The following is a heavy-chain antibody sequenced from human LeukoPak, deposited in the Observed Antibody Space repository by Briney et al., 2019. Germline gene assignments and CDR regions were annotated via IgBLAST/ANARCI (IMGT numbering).Heavy chain of an antibody. CDR1: GFTFSTYS. CDR2: ISSSSRYI. Sequence: GGSLRLSCAASGFTFSTYSMNWVRQAPGKGLEWVSSISSSSRYIYYADSVKGRFTISRDNAKNSLFLQMNSLRAEDTAVYYCAKDREGGYCSGGSCSFDYWGQGTLVTVSS. D-gene: IGHD2-15*01. V-gene: IGHV3-21*04. J-gene: IGHJ4*02. CDR3: AKDREGGYCSGGSCSFDY.